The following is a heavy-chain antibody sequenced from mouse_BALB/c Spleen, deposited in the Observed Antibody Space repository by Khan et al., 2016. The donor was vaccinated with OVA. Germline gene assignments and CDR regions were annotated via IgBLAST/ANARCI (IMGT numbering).Heavy chain of an antibody. CDR3: ARKDYRYDDYFDY. CDR1: GFNIKDTY. J-gene: IGHJ2*01. D-gene: IGHD2-14*01. Sequence: EVQLQESGAELVKPGASVKLSCTASGFNIKDTYMHWVKQRPEQGLEWIGRIDPANGNTTYDPKFQGKSTITSATSSNTAYLQLSSLTSEETAVYYFARKDYRYDDYFDYWGQGTTLTVSS. V-gene: IGHV14-3*02. CDR2: IDPANGNT.